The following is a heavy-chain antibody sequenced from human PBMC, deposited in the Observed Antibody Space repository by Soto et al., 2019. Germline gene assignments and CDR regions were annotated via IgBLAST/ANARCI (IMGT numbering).Heavy chain of an antibody. J-gene: IGHJ3*01. Sequence: QVQLQESGPGLVKPSQTLSLTCTVSGGSVRSGAYYWSWIRQHPGKGLEWIGYISYIGSTYYSPSIKRRVTISVDTSKNHFSLKLSSVTAADTAVYSCARWELRIINAFDLWCQGTMVTFSS. CDR3: ARWELRIINAFDL. CDR1: GGSVRSGAYY. D-gene: IGHD1-7*01. CDR2: ISYIGST. V-gene: IGHV4-31*03.